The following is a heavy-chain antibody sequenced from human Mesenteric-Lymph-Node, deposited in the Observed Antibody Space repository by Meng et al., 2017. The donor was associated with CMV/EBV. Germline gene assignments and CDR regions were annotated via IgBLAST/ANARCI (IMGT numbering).Heavy chain of an antibody. V-gene: IGHV4-4*02. CDR2: IYHGGGT. D-gene: IGHD6-19*01. CDR1: GGSISSGVG. Sequence: VAGGSISSGVGWSWVRQAPGKGLEWIGEIYHGGGTNYNPSLKSRVTISVDKSKNHFSLNLSSVTAADTAVYYCARMGYSSGWYYFDYWGQGTLVTVSS. CDR3: ARMGYSSGWYYFDY. J-gene: IGHJ4*02.